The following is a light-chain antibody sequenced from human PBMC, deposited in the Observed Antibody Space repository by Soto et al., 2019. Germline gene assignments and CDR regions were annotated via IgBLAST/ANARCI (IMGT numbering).Light chain of an antibody. CDR2: AAS. Sequence: IKMTQSPSSLSASVGDRVTITCRASQSISSYLNWYQQKPGKAPKLLIYAASSLQSGVPSRFSGSGSGTDFTLAISSLQPEDSATYYCLQDINYPWTFGQGTKVDIK. J-gene: IGKJ1*01. CDR3: LQDINYPWT. V-gene: IGKV1-6*01. CDR1: QSISSY.